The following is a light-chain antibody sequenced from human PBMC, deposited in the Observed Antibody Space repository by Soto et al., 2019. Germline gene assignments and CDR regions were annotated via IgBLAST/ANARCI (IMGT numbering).Light chain of an antibody. CDR2: SNN. J-gene: IGLJ2*01. CDR3: AAWDDSLNGPV. V-gene: IGLV1-44*01. Sequence: QSVLTQPPSASGTPGQRVTISCSGSDSNIGSNTLNWYQQLPGTAPKLLIYSNNLRPSGVPDRFSGSKSGTSASLAISWLQSEDEADYYCAAWDDSLNGPVFGGGTKVTVL. CDR1: DSNIGSNT.